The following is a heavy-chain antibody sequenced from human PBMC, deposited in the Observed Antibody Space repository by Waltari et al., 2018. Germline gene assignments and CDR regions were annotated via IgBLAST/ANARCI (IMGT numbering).Heavy chain of an antibody. CDR3: ARDFTVRYFDWLSQGDLYYFDN. CDR1: GDSILSSHYY. V-gene: IGHV4-39*07. Sequence: QLQESGPGLMTTSETLSLTCTVSGDSILSSHYYCGWIRQPPGKGLEWIGSIYSSGNTYYNPSLKSRATVAVDTSKNQFSLNLISVTAADTAVYFCARDFTVRYFDWLSQGDLYYFDNWGQGTLVTVSP. J-gene: IGHJ4*02. D-gene: IGHD3-9*01. CDR2: IYSSGNT.